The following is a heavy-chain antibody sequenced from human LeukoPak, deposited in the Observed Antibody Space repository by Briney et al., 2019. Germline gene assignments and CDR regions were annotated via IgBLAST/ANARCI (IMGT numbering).Heavy chain of an antibody. CDR1: GYSFTSYW. J-gene: IGHJ6*02. CDR2: IDPSDSYT. D-gene: IGHD2-2*01. Sequence: GESLKISCKGSGYSFTSYWISWVRQMPGKGLEWMGRIDPSDSYTNYSPSFQGHVTISADKSISTAYLQRSSLKASDTAMYYCARSTLGYCSSTSCGEGCYYCGMDVWGQGTTVTVSS. V-gene: IGHV5-10-1*01. CDR3: ARSTLGYCSSTSCGEGCYYCGMDV.